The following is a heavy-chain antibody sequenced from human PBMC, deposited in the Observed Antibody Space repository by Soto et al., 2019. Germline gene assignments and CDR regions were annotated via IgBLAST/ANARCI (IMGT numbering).Heavy chain of an antibody. CDR3: ARDRLVPYGYGMDV. Sequence: GGSLRLSCAASGFTFRSDGIHWVRQAPGKGLEWVALIWFDGSKKYYVDSVKGRFAVSRDNSKNTLYLQMNSLRVEDTAVYYCARDRLVPYGYGMDVWGQGTTVTVSS. D-gene: IGHD2-2*01. V-gene: IGHV3-33*01. CDR1: GFTFRSDG. CDR2: IWFDGSKK. J-gene: IGHJ6*02.